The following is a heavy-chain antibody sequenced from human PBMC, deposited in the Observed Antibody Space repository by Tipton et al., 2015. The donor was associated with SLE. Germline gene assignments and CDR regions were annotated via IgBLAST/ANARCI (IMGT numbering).Heavy chain of an antibody. CDR1: GGSISSYY. Sequence: TLSLICTVSGGSISSYYWSWIRQPPGKGLEWIGYIYYSGSTNYNPSLKSRVTISVDTSKSQFSLKLSSVTAADTAVYYCARAPIAAPTGYYYGMDVWGRGTTVTVSS. CDR2: IYYSGST. V-gene: IGHV4-59*01. D-gene: IGHD6-13*01. J-gene: IGHJ6*02. CDR3: ARAPIAAPTGYYYGMDV.